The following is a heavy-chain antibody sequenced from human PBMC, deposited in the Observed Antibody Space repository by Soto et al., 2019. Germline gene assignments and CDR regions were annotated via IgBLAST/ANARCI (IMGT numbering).Heavy chain of an antibody. V-gene: IGHV1-8*01. CDR2: MNPDSGHA. J-gene: IGHJ5*02. Sequence: QVQLVQSGAEVKKPGASVKVSCKASGYTFTNSDINWVRQAPGQGLEWMGWMNPDSGHAAYAQKFQGRVTLTTSTPTSTVYMEMRSLGSEDTAVYYCARRPHCSGGICYYGLDSWGQGALVSVSS. D-gene: IGHD2-15*01. CDR1: GYTFTNSD. CDR3: ARRPHCSGGICYYGLDS.